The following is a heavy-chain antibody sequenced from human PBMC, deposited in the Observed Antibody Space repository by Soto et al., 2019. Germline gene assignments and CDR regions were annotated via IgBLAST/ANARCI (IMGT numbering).Heavy chain of an antibody. CDR3: ARVPPMATLIIYYYYYGMDV. CDR2: ISYDGSNK. D-gene: IGHD3-22*01. V-gene: IGHV3-30*03. Sequence: QVQLVESGGGVVQPGRSLRLSCAASGFTFSSYGMHWVRQAPGKGLEWVAVISYDGSNKYYADSVKGRFTISRDNSKNTLYLQMNSLRAEDTAVYYCARVPPMATLIIYYYYYGMDVW. J-gene: IGHJ6*01. CDR1: GFTFSSYG.